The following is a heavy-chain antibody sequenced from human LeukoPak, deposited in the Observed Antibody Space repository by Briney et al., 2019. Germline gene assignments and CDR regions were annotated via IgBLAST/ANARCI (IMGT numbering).Heavy chain of an antibody. CDR2: INPKSGGT. D-gene: IGHD4-17*01. V-gene: IGHV1-2*02. CDR3: ARGPYGDFFDY. J-gene: IGHJ4*02. Sequence: ASVKVSCKASGYTFSGDYMHWVRQAPGQGLGWMGWINPKSGGTSYAQKFQGRVSMTRDTSISTAYMELSRLRVDDTAVYYCARGPYGDFFDYWGQGTLVTVSS. CDR1: GYTFSGDY.